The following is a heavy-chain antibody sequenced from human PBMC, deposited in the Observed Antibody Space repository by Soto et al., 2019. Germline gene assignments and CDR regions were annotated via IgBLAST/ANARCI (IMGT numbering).Heavy chain of an antibody. V-gene: IGHV1-2*02. CDR3: GRYLMWWVGARRFDR. J-gene: IGHJ4*02. CDR1: GYTFTGHY. Sequence: QVQLVQSGAEVKKPGASVKVSCKASGYTFTGHYLHWVRQAPGRGLEWMGWINPSTGGTNFAQEFQGRVTMTSGTSIRTVYLELASLRSDDTAVYYCGRYLMWWVGARRFDRWGQGTQVTVSS. D-gene: IGHD2-21*01. CDR2: INPSTGGT.